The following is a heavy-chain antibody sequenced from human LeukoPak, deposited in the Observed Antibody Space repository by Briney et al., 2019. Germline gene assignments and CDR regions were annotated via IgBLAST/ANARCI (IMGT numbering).Heavy chain of an antibody. D-gene: IGHD1-1*01. Sequence: AETLSLTCTVFGASISSHYWSWIRQSPGKGLEWIGDIYSSGGTNYRASLDSRVTISLDTSKSQFSLNLRSVTAAHTAVYYCARVSERRGWFDPWGQGTLVTVSS. CDR3: ARVSERRGWFDP. CDR2: IYSSGGT. V-gene: IGHV4-59*11. CDR1: GASISSHY. J-gene: IGHJ5*02.